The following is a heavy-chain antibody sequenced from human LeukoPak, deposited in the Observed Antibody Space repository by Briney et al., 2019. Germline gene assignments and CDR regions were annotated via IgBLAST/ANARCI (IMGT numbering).Heavy chain of an antibody. CDR1: GGSISSYY. CDR2: IYTSGST. J-gene: IGHJ6*03. V-gene: IGHV4-4*09. CDR3: AAKYSSSWTPLYYYYYMDV. Sequence: SETLSLTCTVSGGSISSYYWSWIRQPPGKGLEWIGYIYTSGSTNYNPSLKSRVTISVDTSKNQFSLKLSPVTAADTAVYYCAAKYSSSWTPLYYYYYMDVWGKGTTVTVSS. D-gene: IGHD6-13*01.